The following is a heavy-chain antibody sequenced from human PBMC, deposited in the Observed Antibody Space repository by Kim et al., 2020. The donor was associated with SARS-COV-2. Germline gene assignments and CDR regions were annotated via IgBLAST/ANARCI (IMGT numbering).Heavy chain of an antibody. CDR3: ASISYDILTGYYYFDY. CDR2: INPNSGGT. CDR1: GYTFTGYY. Sequence: ASVKVSCKASGYTFTGYYMHWVRQAHGQGLEWMGWINPNSGGTNYAQKFQGRVTMIRDTSISTAYMELSRLRSDDTAVYYCASISYDILTGYYYFDYWGQGTLVTVSS. J-gene: IGHJ4*02. V-gene: IGHV1-2*02. D-gene: IGHD3-9*01.